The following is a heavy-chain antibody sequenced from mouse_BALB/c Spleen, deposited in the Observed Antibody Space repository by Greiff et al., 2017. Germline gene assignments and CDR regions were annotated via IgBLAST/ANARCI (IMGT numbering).Heavy chain of an antibody. CDR2: IRSKSNNYAT. J-gene: IGHJ4*01. CDR1: GFTLNTYA. D-gene: IGHD4-1*02. CDR3: VRLQLGYAMDY. V-gene: IGHV10S3*01. Sequence: EAGGGWVQPKGSLKLTCAALGFTLNTYAMNWVRQGPGKGLEWVARIRSKSNNYATYYADSVKDRYTISRDDSQSMLYLQMNNLKTEDTARYYCVRLQLGYAMDYWGQGTSVTVSA.